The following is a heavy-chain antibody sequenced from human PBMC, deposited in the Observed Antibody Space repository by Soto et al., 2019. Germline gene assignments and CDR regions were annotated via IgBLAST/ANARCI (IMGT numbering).Heavy chain of an antibody. D-gene: IGHD3-10*01. Sequence: QVQLVQSGAEVKKPGSSVKVSCKASGGTFSSYAISWVRQAPGQGLEWMGGLVPIFGTADYAQKFQGRVTITADXSXSPXYMELSSLRSEDTAVYYCALHYGSGNNYYYYGMDVWGQGTTVTVSS. CDR1: GGTFSSYA. J-gene: IGHJ6*02. V-gene: IGHV1-69*12. CDR3: ALHYGSGNNYYYYGMDV. CDR2: LVPIFGTA.